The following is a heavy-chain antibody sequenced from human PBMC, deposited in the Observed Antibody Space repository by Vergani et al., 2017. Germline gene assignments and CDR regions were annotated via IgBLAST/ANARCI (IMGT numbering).Heavy chain of an antibody. V-gene: IGHV5-51*01. D-gene: IGHD2-2*01. CDR2: IYPGDSDT. CDR3: ARRGRYCSSTSCYMDV. CDR1: GYSFTSYW. J-gene: IGHJ6*03. Sequence: VQLVQSGAEVKKPGESLKISCKGSGYSFTSYWIGWVRQMPGKGLEWMGIIYPGDSDTRYSPSFQGQVTISADKSISTAYLQRSSLKASDTAMYYCARRGRYCSSTSCYMDVWGKGTTVTVSS.